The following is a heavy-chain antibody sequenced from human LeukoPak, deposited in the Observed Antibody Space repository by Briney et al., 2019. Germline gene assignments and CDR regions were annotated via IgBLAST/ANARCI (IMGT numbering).Heavy chain of an antibody. CDR1: GGSFSGYY. CDR2: IYTSGST. J-gene: IGHJ5*02. D-gene: IGHD2-2*01. Sequence: SETLSLTCAVCGGSFSGYYWSWIRQPAGKGLEWIGRIYTSGSTNYNPSPKSRVTMSVDTSKNQFSLKLSSVTAADTAVYYCARDLGSTSGNWFDPWGQGTLVTVSS. V-gene: IGHV4-4*07. CDR3: ARDLGSTSGNWFDP.